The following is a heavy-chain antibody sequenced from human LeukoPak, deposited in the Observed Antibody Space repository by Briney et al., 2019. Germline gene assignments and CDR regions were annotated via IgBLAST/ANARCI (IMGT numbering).Heavy chain of an antibody. CDR3: ARDGPAAGLYFDY. J-gene: IGHJ4*02. Sequence: RAPQAFTLHSQSPNSHRHAPPTPLAPLPRLKYDGSEKYHVDSVKGRFTISRDNAKNSLYLQMNSLRAEDTAIYYCARDGPAAGLYFDYWGQGTLVAVSS. D-gene: IGHD6-13*01. V-gene: IGHV3-7*01. CDR1: AFTLHSQS. CDR2: LKYDGSEK.